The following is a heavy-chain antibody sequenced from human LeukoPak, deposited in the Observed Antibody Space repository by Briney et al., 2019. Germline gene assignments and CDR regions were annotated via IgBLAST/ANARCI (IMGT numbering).Heavy chain of an antibody. J-gene: IGHJ4*02. D-gene: IGHD3-10*01. Sequence: GGSLRLSCAASGFTFSSYGMHWVRQAPGKGLEWVAVIWYDGSNKYYADSVKGRFTISRDNSKNTLYLQMNSLRAEDTAVYYCARDPGITMVRGVIISPGLDYWGQGTLVTVSS. V-gene: IGHV3-33*01. CDR3: ARDPGITMVRGVIISPGLDY. CDR2: IWYDGSNK. CDR1: GFTFSSYG.